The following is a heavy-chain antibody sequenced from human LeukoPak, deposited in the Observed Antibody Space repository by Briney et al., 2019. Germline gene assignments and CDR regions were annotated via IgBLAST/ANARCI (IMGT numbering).Heavy chain of an antibody. D-gene: IGHD6-19*01. CDR1: GFTFSSYG. CDR2: IRYDGSNK. Sequence: GGSLRLSCAASGFTFSSYGMHWVRQAPGKGLGWVAFIRYDGSNKYYADSVKGRFTISRDNSKNTLYLQMSSLRAEDTAVYYCAKDGRIAVAGIYYFDYWGQGTLVTVSS. CDR3: AKDGRIAVAGIYYFDY. V-gene: IGHV3-30*02. J-gene: IGHJ4*02.